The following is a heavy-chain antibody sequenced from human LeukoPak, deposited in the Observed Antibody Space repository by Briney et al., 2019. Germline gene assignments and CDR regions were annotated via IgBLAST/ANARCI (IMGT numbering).Heavy chain of an antibody. Sequence: SETLSLTCTVSGDSVSSTNYYWGWIRQPPGEWLEWIGTIYHSGSSVYNPSLKSRVTMSVDTSKNTFSLKLSSVTAADTAIYYCARHYWAHMGGWQTPSTPFEHWGQGNPVTDSS. CDR2: IYHSGSS. J-gene: IGHJ4*02. CDR1: GDSVSSTNYY. D-gene: IGHD2-15*01. V-gene: IGHV4-39*01. CDR3: ARHYWAHMGGWQTPSTPFEH.